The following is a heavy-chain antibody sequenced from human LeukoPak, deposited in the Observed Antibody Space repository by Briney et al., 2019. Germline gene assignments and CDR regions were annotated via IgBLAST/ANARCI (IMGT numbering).Heavy chain of an antibody. CDR1: GFTFSSYS. CDR2: ISSSSSYI. Sequence: GGSLRLSCAASGFTFSSYSMNWVRQAPGKGLEWVSSISSSSSYIYYADSVRGRFTISRDNAKNSLYLQMNSLRAEDTAIYYCARDVVSVTSGDFDYWGQGTLVTVSS. J-gene: IGHJ4*02. CDR3: ARDVVSVTSGDFDY. D-gene: IGHD4-17*01. V-gene: IGHV3-21*01.